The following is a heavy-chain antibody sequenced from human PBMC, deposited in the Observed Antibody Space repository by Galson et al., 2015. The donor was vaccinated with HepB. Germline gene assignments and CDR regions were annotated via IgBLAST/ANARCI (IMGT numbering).Heavy chain of an antibody. CDR1: GYTFNKYG. J-gene: IGHJ4*02. CDR2: ISPKRGTT. Sequence: SVKVSCKASGYTFNKYGISWVRQAPGQGLEWMGWISPKRGTTKHAQNFQGRVTMTTETSTNTAYMELRSLRSADTAVYYCARDVDWALDYWGQGTLVTVSS. CDR3: ARDVDWALDY. D-gene: IGHD3-9*01. V-gene: IGHV1-18*01.